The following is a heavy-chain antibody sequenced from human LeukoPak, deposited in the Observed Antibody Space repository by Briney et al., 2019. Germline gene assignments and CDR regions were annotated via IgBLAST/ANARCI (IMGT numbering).Heavy chain of an antibody. CDR2: IRSNIYGGTP. D-gene: IGHD1-1*01. V-gene: IGHV3-49*03. CDR1: GFTFREFG. CDR3: SREWGNGNDLRPDS. Sequence: GGSLRLSCTSSGFTFREFGVSWFRQAPGKGLEWIGFIRSNIYGGTPKAAASVKGRFIFSRDDSKGVAYLRMNSLKTDDTAVYYCSREWGNGNDLRPDSWGQGTLVTVSS. J-gene: IGHJ4*02.